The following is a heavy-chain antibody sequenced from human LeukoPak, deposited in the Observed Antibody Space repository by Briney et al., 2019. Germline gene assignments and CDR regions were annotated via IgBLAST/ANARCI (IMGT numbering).Heavy chain of an antibody. D-gene: IGHD4-17*01. J-gene: IGHJ4*02. CDR2: IKGDGNEK. CDR3: VRDGLYGQRDS. Sequence: GGSLRLSCEVSGFTFSSYWMTWVRQAPGKGLEWVANIKGDGNEKYYVDSVKGRFTISRDNAKNSLYLQMNNLGAEDTAVYYCVRDGLYGQRDSWGQGTLVTVSS. CDR1: GFTFSSYW. V-gene: IGHV3-7*01.